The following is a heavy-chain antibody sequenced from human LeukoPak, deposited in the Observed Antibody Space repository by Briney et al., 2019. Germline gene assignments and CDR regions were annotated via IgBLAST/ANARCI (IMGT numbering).Heavy chain of an antibody. CDR2: IWYDGSNK. Sequence: GGSLRLSCAASGFTFSSYGMHWVRQAPGKGLEWVAVIWYDGSNKYYADSVKGRFTTSRDNSKNTLYLQMNSLRAEDTAVYYCARVHELLAAFDIWGQGTMVTVSS. J-gene: IGHJ3*02. V-gene: IGHV3-33*01. CDR1: GFTFSSYG. D-gene: IGHD1-26*01. CDR3: ARVHELLAAFDI.